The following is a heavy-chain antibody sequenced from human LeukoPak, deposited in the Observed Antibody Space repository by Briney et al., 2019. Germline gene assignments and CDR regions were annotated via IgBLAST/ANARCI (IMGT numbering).Heavy chain of an antibody. Sequence: SGTLSLTCAVSGGSISDTNWWSWVRQPPGKGLEWIGEIFHSESTNYNPSLRRRVTISLDKSKNQFSLKLSSVTASDTAVYYCARSVGRDFDYWGQGTLVTVSS. CDR1: GGSISDTNW. CDR3: ARSVGRDFDY. V-gene: IGHV4-4*02. J-gene: IGHJ4*02. CDR2: IFHSEST.